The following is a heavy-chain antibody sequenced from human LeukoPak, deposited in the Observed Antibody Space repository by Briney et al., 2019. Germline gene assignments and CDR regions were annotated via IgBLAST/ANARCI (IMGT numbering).Heavy chain of an antibody. CDR2: ISAYNGNT. Sequence: ASVKVSCKASGYTFSSYGISWVRQAPGQGLEWMGWISAYNGNTNYAQKLQGRVTMTTDTSTSTAYMELGSLRSDDTAVYYCASNPCGGDYGDCPFDYWGQGTLVTVSS. J-gene: IGHJ4*02. CDR3: ASNPCGGDYGDCPFDY. V-gene: IGHV1-18*01. CDR1: GYTFSSYG. D-gene: IGHD4-17*01.